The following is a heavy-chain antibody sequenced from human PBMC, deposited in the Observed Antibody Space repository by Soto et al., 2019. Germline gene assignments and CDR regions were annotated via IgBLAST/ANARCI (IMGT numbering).Heavy chain of an antibody. Sequence: LRLSCSASGFTFNSYTMNWVRQAPGKGLEWVSSISSSGTYIYYADSVKGRFIISRDNAKKSLYVHMNSLRAEDTAVYYCARDGGYCSSSSCYQGAPDYWGQGTLVPSPQ. V-gene: IGHV3-21*01. D-gene: IGHD2-2*01. CDR1: GFTFNSYT. J-gene: IGHJ4*02. CDR3: ARDGGYCSSSSCYQGAPDY. CDR2: ISSSGTYI.